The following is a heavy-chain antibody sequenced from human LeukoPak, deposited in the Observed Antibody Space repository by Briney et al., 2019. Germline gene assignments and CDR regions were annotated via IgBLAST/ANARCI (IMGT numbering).Heavy chain of an antibody. V-gene: IGHV3-11*01. Sequence: KSGGSLRLSGAASGFTFSDYYMSWIRQAPGKGLEWISYITRDSSTIYYADSVKGRFTISRDNAKNSLYLQMNSLRAEDTAVYYCARPSQVRYDTSGYLDYWGQGTLVTVSS. CDR2: ITRDSSTI. CDR3: ARPSQVRYDTSGYLDY. CDR1: GFTFSDYY. D-gene: IGHD3-22*01. J-gene: IGHJ4*02.